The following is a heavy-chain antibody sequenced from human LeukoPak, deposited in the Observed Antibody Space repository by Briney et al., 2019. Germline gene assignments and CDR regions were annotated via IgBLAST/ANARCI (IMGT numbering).Heavy chain of an antibody. Sequence: VASVKVSCKASGYTFTSYGISWVRQAPGQGLEWMGGIIPIFDRPNYAQKFEGRVTITADKSTNTTYMEITSLTSDDTAVYYCAKDHGSLGPRLNWGQGTLVTVSS. J-gene: IGHJ4*02. D-gene: IGHD3-16*02. CDR2: IIPIFDRP. CDR1: GYTFTSYG. V-gene: IGHV1-69*06. CDR3: AKDHGSLGPRLN.